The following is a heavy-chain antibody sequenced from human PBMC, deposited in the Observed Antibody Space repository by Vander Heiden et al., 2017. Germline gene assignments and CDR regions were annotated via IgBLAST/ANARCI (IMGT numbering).Heavy chain of an antibody. J-gene: IGHJ1*01. D-gene: IGHD2-15*01. V-gene: IGHV4-39*01. CDR2: IYYSGST. Sequence: QLQLQASGPGLVKPSETLSLTCTVSGGSISSSSYYWGWIRQPPGKGLEWIGSIYYSGSTYYNPSLKSRVTISVDTSKNQFSLKLSSVTAADTAVYYCARHSATPRSLPHLEYFQHWGQGTLVTVSS. CDR1: GGSISSSSYY. CDR3: ARHSATPRSLPHLEYFQH.